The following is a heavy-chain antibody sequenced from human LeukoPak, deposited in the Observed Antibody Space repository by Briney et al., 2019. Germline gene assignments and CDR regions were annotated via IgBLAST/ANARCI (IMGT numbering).Heavy chain of an antibody. CDR2: ISAYNGNT. J-gene: IGHJ4*02. Sequence: GASVKVSRKASGYTFTSYGISWVRQAPGQGLEWVGWISAYNGNTNYAQKLQGRVTMTTDTSTSTAYMELRSPRSDDTAVYYCAIDIVRGKYQLQGYWGQGTQVTVSS. D-gene: IGHD2-2*01. CDR3: AIDIVRGKYQLQGY. V-gene: IGHV1-18*01. CDR1: GYTFTSYG.